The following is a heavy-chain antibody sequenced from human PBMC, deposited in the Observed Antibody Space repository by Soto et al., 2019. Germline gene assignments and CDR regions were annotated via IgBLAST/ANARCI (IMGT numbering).Heavy chain of an antibody. CDR1: GGTSVIVGYY. CDR2: IYYSGRT. J-gene: IGHJ4*02. V-gene: IGHV4-31*03. Sequence: PSEPLSVPYSVAGGTSVIVGYYWSWIRRHPGEGLEWIGYIYYSGRTYYNPSLKSRLTISVDTSKNQFSLRLSSVTAADPAVYYCARVKDYYISIDYWGLRPLVTVSS. D-gene: IGHD3-9*01. CDR3: ARVKDYYISIDY.